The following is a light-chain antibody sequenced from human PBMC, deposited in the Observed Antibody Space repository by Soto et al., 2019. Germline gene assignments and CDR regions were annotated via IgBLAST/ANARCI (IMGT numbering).Light chain of an antibody. V-gene: IGKV3-15*01. Sequence: EKIMTQSPATLSVSPGERATLSCRASQSVDNNLAWYQQKPGQAPRLLIYGASARATGIPARFSGSGSGTEFTLTISSLQSEDFAVYYCQQYNSWPQTFGQGTKVDIK. CDR1: QSVDNN. J-gene: IGKJ1*01. CDR2: GAS. CDR3: QQYNSWPQT.